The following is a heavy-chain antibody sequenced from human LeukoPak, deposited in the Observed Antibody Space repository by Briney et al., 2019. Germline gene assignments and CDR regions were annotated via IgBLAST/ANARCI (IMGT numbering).Heavy chain of an antibody. CDR1: GYTFTGYY. J-gene: IGHJ4*02. Sequence: ASVKVSCKASGYTFTGYYMHWVRQAPGQGLEWMGWINPNSGGTNYAQKFQGRVTMTRDTSISTAYMELSRLRSDDTAVYYCASSRGYSGYEPFDYWGQRTLVTVSS. D-gene: IGHD5-12*01. V-gene: IGHV1-2*02. CDR3: ASSRGYSGYEPFDY. CDR2: INPNSGGT.